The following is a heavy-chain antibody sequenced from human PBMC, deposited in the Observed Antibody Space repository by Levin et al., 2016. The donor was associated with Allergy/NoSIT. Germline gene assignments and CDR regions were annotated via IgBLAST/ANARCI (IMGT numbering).Heavy chain of an antibody. J-gene: IGHJ4*02. D-gene: IGHD4-17*01. CDR3: ARHRAPYGDYGFFDY. V-gene: IGHV4-4*07. CDR2: IYTSGST. CDR1: GGSISSYY. Sequence: SETLSLTCTVSGGSISSYYWSWIRQPAGKGLEWIGRIYTSGSTNYNPSLKSRVTMSVDTSKNQFSLKLSSVTAADTAVYYCARHRAPYGDYGFFDYWGQGTLVTVSS.